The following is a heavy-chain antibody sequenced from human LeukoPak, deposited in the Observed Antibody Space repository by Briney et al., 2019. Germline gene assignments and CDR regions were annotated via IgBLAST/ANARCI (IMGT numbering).Heavy chain of an antibody. Sequence: PGGSLRLSCAASGFTFSSYGMHWVRQAPGKGLEWVAFIRYDGSNKYYADSVKGRFTISRDNSKNTLYLQMNSLRAEDTAVYYCASPLSSQRDYFDYWGQGTLVTVPS. J-gene: IGHJ4*02. CDR3: ASPLSSQRDYFDY. D-gene: IGHD2/OR15-2a*01. CDR1: GFTFSSYG. V-gene: IGHV3-30*02. CDR2: IRYDGSNK.